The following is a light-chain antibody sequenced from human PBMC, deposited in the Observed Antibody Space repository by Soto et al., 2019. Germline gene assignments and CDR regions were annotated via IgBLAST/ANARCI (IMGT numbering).Light chain of an antibody. J-gene: IGLJ1*01. CDR3: NSYTSASTYV. Sequence: QSVLTQPPSASGTPGQRVTISCSGSSSNIGSNTVNWYQQLPGTAPKLLIYSNNQRPSGVSSRFSGSKSGNTASLTISWLQAEDEADYYCNSYTSASTYVFGTGTKLTVL. V-gene: IGLV1-44*01. CDR1: SSNIGSNT. CDR2: SNN.